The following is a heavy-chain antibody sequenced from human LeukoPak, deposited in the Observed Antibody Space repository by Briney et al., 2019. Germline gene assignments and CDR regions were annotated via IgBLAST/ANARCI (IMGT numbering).Heavy chain of an antibody. D-gene: IGHD5-18*01. V-gene: IGHV1-18*01. J-gene: IGHJ4*02. CDR3: ARSLDEYASSGSDY. Sequence: ASVKVSCKASGYTFTSHGINWVQQAPGQGLEWMGWISAYNGNTNYAQQLQGRASMTTDTSTSTAYMELRSLRSDDTAVFYCARSLDEYASSGSDYWGQGTLVTVSS. CDR1: GYTFTSHG. CDR2: ISAYNGNT.